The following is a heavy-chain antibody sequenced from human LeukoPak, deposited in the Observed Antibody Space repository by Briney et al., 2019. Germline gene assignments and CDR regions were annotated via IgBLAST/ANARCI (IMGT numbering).Heavy chain of an antibody. CDR1: GFTFSDFW. D-gene: IGHD2-8*01. V-gene: IGHV3-74*01. CDR3: ARLQLSRFCSRGVCHTDGNQ. J-gene: IGHJ4*02. Sequence: PGGSLRLSCAASGFTFSDFWMHWFRQVPGKGLVWVSRIKSDRSTTSYADSVRGRFTISRDNAKNTLSLEMNSLRPEDTAVYYCARLQLSRFCSRGVCHTDGNQWGQQTLLSVSS. CDR2: IKSDRSTT.